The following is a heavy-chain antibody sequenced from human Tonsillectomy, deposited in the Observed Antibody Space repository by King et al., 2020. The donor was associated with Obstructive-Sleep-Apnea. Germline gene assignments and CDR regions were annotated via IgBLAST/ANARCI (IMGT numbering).Heavy chain of an antibody. Sequence: VQLVESGAEVKKPGSSVKVSCKASGGTFSSYAISWVRQAPGQGLEWMGGIIPIFGTANYAQKFQGRVTITADESTSTAYMELSSLRSEDTAVYYCARVGWGGDGYPIRDLQIDIWGQGTMVTVSS. V-gene: IGHV1-69*01. CDR1: GGTFSSYA. D-gene: IGHD5-24*01. CDR2: IIPIFGTA. J-gene: IGHJ3*02. CDR3: ARVGWGGDGYPIRDLQIDI.